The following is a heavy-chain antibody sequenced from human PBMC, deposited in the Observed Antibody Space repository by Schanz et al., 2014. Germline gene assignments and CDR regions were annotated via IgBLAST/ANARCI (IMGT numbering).Heavy chain of an antibody. V-gene: IGHV4-4*02. J-gene: IGHJ4*02. Sequence: QVQLQESGPGLVKPSGTLSLTCAVSGASIESPNWWSWVRQPPGKGLEWIGQIYHTGSTDFNPSLKSRVTISVDKSKNQFSLKVNSVTAADTAAYYCAREYSSFDYWGQGTLVTVSS. CDR3: AREYSSFDY. D-gene: IGHD6-19*01. CDR1: GASIESPNW. CDR2: IYHTGST.